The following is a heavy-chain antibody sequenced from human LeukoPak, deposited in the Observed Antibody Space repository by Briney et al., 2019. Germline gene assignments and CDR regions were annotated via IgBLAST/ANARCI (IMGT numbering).Heavy chain of an antibody. D-gene: IGHD3-22*01. CDR1: GGSISSYY. Sequence: PSETLSLTCTVSGGSISSYYWSWIRQPPGKGLEWIGRIYTSGSTNYDPSLQNRVTMSVDTSKNQFSLKLSSVTAADTAVYYCASTTYYYDSSGYYFLDYWGQGTLVTVSS. CDR3: ASTTYYYDSSGYYFLDY. J-gene: IGHJ4*02. CDR2: IYTSGST. V-gene: IGHV4-4*07.